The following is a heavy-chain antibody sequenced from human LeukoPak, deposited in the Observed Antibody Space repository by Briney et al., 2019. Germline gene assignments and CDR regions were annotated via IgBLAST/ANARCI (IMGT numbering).Heavy chain of an antibody. V-gene: IGHV1-8*01. J-gene: IGHJ5*01. CDR3: ARVRPGPYNTFDS. CDR2: INTKSRKT. CDR1: GYSFTTYD. D-gene: IGHD3-10*01. Sequence: ASVKVSCKTSGYSFTTYDINWVRQATGQGLEWMGWINTKSRKTGYARKFQGRVTVTSDSFTNTAYMELRSLTSEDTAVYYCARVRPGPYNTFDSWGQGSLVIVSS.